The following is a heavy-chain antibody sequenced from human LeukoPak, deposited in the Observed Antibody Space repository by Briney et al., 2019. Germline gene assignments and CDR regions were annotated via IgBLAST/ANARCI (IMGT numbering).Heavy chain of an antibody. D-gene: IGHD3-3*01. CDR1: GFTFSSYW. J-gene: IGHJ1*01. CDR2: INTDGSST. V-gene: IGHV3-74*01. Sequence: GGSLRLSCAASGFTFSSYWMHWVRQAPGKGLVWVSRINTDGSSTSYADSVKGRFTISRDNAKNTLYLQMNSLRAEDTAVYYCAGLRSAYYLTEYFQHWGQGTLVTVFS. CDR3: AGLRSAYYLTEYFQH.